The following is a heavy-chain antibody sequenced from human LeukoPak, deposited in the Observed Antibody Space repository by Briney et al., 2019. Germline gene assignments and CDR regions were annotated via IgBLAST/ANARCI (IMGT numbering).Heavy chain of an antibody. Sequence: GGSLRLSCAASGFIISDYYMSWIRQAPGKGLEWVSYISSTSENTIDYGDAVKGRFTISRDNAKSSLYLQMTSLRAEDTAVYYCARGGEKQWPRVDYWGQGTLVAVSS. V-gene: IGHV3-11*01. D-gene: IGHD6-19*01. CDR2: ISSTSENTI. J-gene: IGHJ4*02. CDR1: GFIISDYY. CDR3: ARGGEKQWPRVDY.